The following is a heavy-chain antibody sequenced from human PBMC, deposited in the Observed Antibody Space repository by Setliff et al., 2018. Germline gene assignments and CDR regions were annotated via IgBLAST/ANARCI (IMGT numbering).Heavy chain of an antibody. J-gene: IGHJ4*02. V-gene: IGHV4-59*08. CDR1: GGSISSHY. Sequence: PSETLSLTCTVSGGSISSHYWSWIRQPPGKGLEWIGYIYYSGSTYYNPSLKSRVTISVDTSKNQFSLKLSSVTAADTAVYYCARGLVDTPMAPFDYWGQGTLVTVSS. D-gene: IGHD5-18*01. CDR2: IYYSGST. CDR3: ARGLVDTPMAPFDY.